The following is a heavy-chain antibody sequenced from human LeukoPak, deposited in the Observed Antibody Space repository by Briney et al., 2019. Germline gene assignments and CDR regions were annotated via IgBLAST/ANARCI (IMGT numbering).Heavy chain of an antibody. CDR3: AREMAV. V-gene: IGHV3-33*01. D-gene: IGHD2-8*01. CDR1: GFNFGTYS. J-gene: IGHJ4*02. Sequence: QPGRSLRLSCAASGFNFGTYSMHWDRQAPGKGLEWVAVIWYDGSNEDYVDSVKGRFTISRDNSKNTLYLQMNSLRAEDTAVYYCAREMAVWGQGALVTVSS. CDR2: IWYDGSNE.